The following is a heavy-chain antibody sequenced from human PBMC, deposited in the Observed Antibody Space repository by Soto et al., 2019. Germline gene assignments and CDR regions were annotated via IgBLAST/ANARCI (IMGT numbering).Heavy chain of an antibody. CDR1: GGTFSSYA. J-gene: IGHJ4*02. CDR2: IIPIFGTA. V-gene: IGHV1-69*01. Sequence: QVQLVQSGAEVKKPGSSVKVSCKASGGTFSSYAISWVRQAPGQGLEWMGGIIPIFGTANYAQKFQGRVKITAHESTSTAFMELSSVRSADTDVYYCARLDEPVCSGGSCWGQGYLVTVAS. D-gene: IGHD2-15*01. CDR3: ARLDEPVCSGGSC.